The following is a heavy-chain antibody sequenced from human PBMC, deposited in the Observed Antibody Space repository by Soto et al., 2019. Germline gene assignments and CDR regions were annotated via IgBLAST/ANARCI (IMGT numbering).Heavy chain of an antibody. CDR3: AREYGDYVPYYYYYMDV. CDR1: GGTFSSYT. J-gene: IGHJ6*03. D-gene: IGHD4-17*01. Sequence: ASVKVSCKASGGTFSSYTISWVRQAPGQGLEWMGRIIPILGIANYAQKFQGRVTITADKSTSTAYMELSSLRSEDTAVYYCAREYGDYVPYYYYYMDVWGKGTTVTVSS. CDR2: IIPILGIA. V-gene: IGHV1-69*04.